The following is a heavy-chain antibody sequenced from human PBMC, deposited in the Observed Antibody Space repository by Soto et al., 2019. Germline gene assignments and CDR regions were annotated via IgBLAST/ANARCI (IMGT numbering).Heavy chain of an antibody. CDR3: ARDKPLEGSNSWGYYYYGMDV. V-gene: IGHV1-18*01. D-gene: IGHD2-2*01. J-gene: IGHJ6*02. CDR1: GYTFTSYG. CDR2: ISAYNGNT. Sequence: ASVKVSCKASGYTFTSYGISWVRQAPGQGLEWMGWISAYNGNTNYAQKLQGRVTMTTDTSTSTAYMELRSLRSDDTAVYYCARDKPLEGSNSWGYYYYGMDVWGQRSTVTVFS.